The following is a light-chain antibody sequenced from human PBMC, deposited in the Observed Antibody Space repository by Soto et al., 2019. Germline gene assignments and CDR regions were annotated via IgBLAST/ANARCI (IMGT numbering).Light chain of an antibody. CDR2: LGS. J-gene: IGKJ1*01. CDR1: QSLLHSNGYNY. Sequence: DIVMTQSPLSLPVTPGEPASISCRSSQSLLHSNGYNYLDWNLQKPGQSPQLLIYLGSNRSSGVPDRFSGSGSGTDFTLKISRVEAEDVGVYDCMQALQTPWTFGQGTKVEIK. CDR3: MQALQTPWT. V-gene: IGKV2-28*01.